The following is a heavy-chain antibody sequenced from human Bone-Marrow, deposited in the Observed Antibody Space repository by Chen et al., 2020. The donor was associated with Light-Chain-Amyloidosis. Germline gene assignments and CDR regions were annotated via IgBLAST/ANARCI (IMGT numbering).Heavy chain of an antibody. J-gene: IGHJ4*02. V-gene: IGHV3-74*01. D-gene: IGHD5-12*01. CDR1: GFTFRTSW. CDR3: SREFTGYDDY. CDR2: INPDGTRV. Sequence: DVQLLESGGGLVQPGGSLRLSCAASGFTFRTSWMHGVRQAPGKGLVWVSRINPDGTRVDYADSVRGRFTISRDDAKSTVYLQMNSLRAEDTAVYYCSREFTGYDDYWGQGTLVTVSS.